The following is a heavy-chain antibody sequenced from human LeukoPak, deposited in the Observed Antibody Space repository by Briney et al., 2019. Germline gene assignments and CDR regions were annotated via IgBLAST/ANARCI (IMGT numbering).Heavy chain of an antibody. CDR3: ARARPWDSSRSYYFGMDV. J-gene: IGHJ6*02. CDR1: GFTVSSTY. D-gene: IGHD3-22*01. CDR2: IYSGGNI. V-gene: IGHV3-53*01. Sequence: GGSLRLSCAASGFTVSSTYMSWVRQAPGKGLEWVSVIYSGGNIYYIESVKGRFTISRDTSKNTVYLQMNSLRDEDTAVYYCARARPWDSSRSYYFGMDVWGHGTTVTVSS.